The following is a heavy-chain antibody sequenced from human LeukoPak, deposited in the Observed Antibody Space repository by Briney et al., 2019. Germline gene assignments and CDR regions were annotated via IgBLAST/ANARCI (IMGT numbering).Heavy chain of an antibody. CDR1: GYTLTELS. D-gene: IGHD2-2*01. Sequence: ASVTVSCKVSGYTLTELSMHWVRQAPGKGLEWMGGFDPEDGETIYAQKLQGRVTMTEDTSTDTAYMELSSLRSEDTAVYYCATDGGVPAATTGYWGQGTLVTVSS. CDR2: FDPEDGET. J-gene: IGHJ4*02. CDR3: ATDGGVPAATTGY. V-gene: IGHV1-24*01.